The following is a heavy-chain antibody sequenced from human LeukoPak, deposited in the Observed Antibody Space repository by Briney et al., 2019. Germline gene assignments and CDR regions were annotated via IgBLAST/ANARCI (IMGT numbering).Heavy chain of an antibody. CDR2: IKSKTDGGTT. CDR1: GFTFSNAW. Sequence: GGSLRLSCAASGFTFSNAWMSWVRQAPGKGLEWDGRIKSKTDGGTTDYAAPVKGRFTISRDDSKNTLYLQMNSLKTEDTAVYYCTTQTSAWFGELLYFDYWGQGTLVTVSS. CDR3: TTQTSAWFGELLYFDY. D-gene: IGHD3-10*01. J-gene: IGHJ4*02. V-gene: IGHV3-15*01.